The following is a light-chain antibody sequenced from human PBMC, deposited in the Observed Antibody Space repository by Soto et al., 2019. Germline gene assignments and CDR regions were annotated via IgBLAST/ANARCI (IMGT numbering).Light chain of an antibody. CDR1: QSVSSY. V-gene: IGKV3-11*01. J-gene: IGKJ5*01. CDR2: DAS. Sequence: EIVLTQSPATLSLSPGERATLSCSASQSVSSYLACYQQKPGQAPRLLIYDASNRATGIPARFSGSGSGTDFTLTISSLEPEDFAVYYCQQRSNWPITVGQGTRLEIK. CDR3: QQRSNWPIT.